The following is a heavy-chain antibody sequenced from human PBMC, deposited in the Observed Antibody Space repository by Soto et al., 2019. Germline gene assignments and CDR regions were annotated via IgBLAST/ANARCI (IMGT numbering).Heavy chain of an antibody. D-gene: IGHD6-19*01. CDR2: IYTDGTT. V-gene: IGHV3-53*01. Sequence: GGSLRLSCAASGFTVSYNYMNWVRQAPGKGLEWVSVIYTDGTTYYADSVKGRFIISRDNSKNTLYLQMNSLRAEDTAVYFCARGSVAGTLYYCGQGPLVTVS. CDR3: ARGSVAGTLYY. J-gene: IGHJ4*02. CDR1: GFTVSYNY.